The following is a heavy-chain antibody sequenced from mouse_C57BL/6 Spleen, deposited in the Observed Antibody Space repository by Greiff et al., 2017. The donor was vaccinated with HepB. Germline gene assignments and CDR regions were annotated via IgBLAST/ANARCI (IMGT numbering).Heavy chain of an antibody. V-gene: IGHV10-1*01. D-gene: IGHD3-3*01. CDR3: VRGTSDY. Sequence: EVKLMESGGGLVQPKGSLKLSCAASGFSFNTYAMNWVRPAPGKGLEWVARIRSKSNNYATYYADSVKDRFTISRDDSESMLYLQMNNLKTEDTAMYYCVRGTSDYWGQGTTLTVSS. CDR2: IRSKSNNYAT. J-gene: IGHJ2*01. CDR1: GFSFNTYA.